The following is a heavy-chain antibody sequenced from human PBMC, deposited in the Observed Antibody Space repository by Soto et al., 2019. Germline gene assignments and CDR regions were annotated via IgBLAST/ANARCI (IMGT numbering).Heavy chain of an antibody. CDR1: GGSISSSSYY. CDR3: ARHRNDPMGAGPFFDY. D-gene: IGHD1-26*01. Sequence: LSLTCTVSGGSISSSSYYWGWIRQPPGKGLEWIGSIYYSGSTYYNPSLKSRVTISVDTSKNQFSLKLSSVTAADTAVYYCARHRNDPMGAGPFFDYWGQGTLVTVSS. CDR2: IYYSGST. J-gene: IGHJ4*02. V-gene: IGHV4-39*01.